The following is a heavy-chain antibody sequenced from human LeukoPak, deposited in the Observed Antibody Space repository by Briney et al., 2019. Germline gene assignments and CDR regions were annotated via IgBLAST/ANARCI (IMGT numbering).Heavy chain of an antibody. CDR3: ARRYTVVTPRYYYYYMDV. V-gene: IGHV3-21*01. D-gene: IGHD4-23*01. CDR1: GFTFSSYS. Sequence: SGGSLRLSCAASGFTFSSYSMNWVRQAPGKGLEWVSSISSSSSYIYYADSVKGRFTISRDNAKNSLYLQMNSLRAEDTAVYYCARRYTVVTPRYYYYYMDVWGKGTTVTISS. J-gene: IGHJ6*03. CDR2: ISSSSSYI.